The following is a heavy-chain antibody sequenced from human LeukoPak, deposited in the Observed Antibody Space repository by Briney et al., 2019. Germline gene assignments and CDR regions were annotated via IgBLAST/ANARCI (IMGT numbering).Heavy chain of an antibody. CDR3: AKSYDFWSGADY. CDR1: GFTFSSYG. CDR2: ISYDGSNK. V-gene: IGHV3-30*18. J-gene: IGHJ4*02. D-gene: IGHD3-3*01. Sequence: GGSLRLSCAASGFTFSSYGMHWVRQAPGKGLEWVAVISYDGSNKYYADSVKGRLTISRDNSKNTLYLQMNSLRAEDTAVYYCAKSYDFWSGADYWGQGTLVTVSS.